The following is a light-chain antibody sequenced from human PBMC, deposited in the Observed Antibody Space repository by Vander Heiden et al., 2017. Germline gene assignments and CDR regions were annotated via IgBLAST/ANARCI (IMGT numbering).Light chain of an antibody. V-gene: IGKV1-27*01. CDR3: KKDNSAPRT. CDR1: HSISNY. Sequence: DLYTTQSPSSLSASLPARSTITCRASHSISNYLAWYQQKPGKVPKLLIYAASTLQSGVPSRFSCSGSGTDFTLTISSLQPDDVATYYCKKDNSAPRTLGQGTKVEIK. J-gene: IGKJ1*01. CDR2: AAS.